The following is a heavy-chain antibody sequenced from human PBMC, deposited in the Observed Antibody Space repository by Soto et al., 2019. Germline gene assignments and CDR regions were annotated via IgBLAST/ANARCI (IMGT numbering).Heavy chain of an antibody. J-gene: IGHJ3*02. CDR3: ARVGKLELQGGAFDI. V-gene: IGHV4-4*07. CDR2: IYTSGST. Sequence: KPSETLSLTCTVSGGSISSYYWSWIRQPAGKGLEWIGRIYTSGSTNYSPSLKSRVTMSVDTSKNQFSLKLSSVTAADTAVYYCARVGKLELQGGAFDIWGQGTMVTVSS. CDR1: GGSISSYY. D-gene: IGHD1-7*01.